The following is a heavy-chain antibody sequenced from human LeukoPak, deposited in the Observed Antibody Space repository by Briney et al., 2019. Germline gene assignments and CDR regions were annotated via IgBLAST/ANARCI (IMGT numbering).Heavy chain of an antibody. V-gene: IGHV3-23*01. J-gene: IGHJ4*02. Sequence: GGSLTLSCTASGFTFSSYAMSWVRQAPGKGLEWVSAISGSGGSTYYADPEKGRFTISRDNSKNTLFLQMNSVRAEDTAVYYCAKDDIVVVVAATHDYWGQETLVTVAS. CDR3: AKDDIVVVVAATHDY. CDR2: ISGSGGST. D-gene: IGHD2-15*01. CDR1: GFTFSSYA.